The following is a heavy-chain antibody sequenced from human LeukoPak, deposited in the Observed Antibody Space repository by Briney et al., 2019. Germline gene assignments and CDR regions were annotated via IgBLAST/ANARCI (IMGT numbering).Heavy chain of an antibody. D-gene: IGHD3-10*01. CDR2: IYYSGST. CDR1: GGSVSSGSYY. CDR3: ARNYGSGYPSYYYGMDV. Sequence: PSETLSLTCTVSGGSVSSGSYYWSWIRQPPGKGLEWIGYIYYSGSTNYNPSLKSRVTISVDTSKNQFSLKLSSVTAADTAVYYCARNYGSGYPSYYYGMDVWGQGTTVTVSS. J-gene: IGHJ6*02. V-gene: IGHV4-61*01.